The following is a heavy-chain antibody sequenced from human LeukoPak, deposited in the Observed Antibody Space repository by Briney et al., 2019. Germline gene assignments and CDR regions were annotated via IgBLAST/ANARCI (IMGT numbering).Heavy chain of an antibody. Sequence: SETLSLTCAVSGGSISGYYWSWIRQSPDKGLEWIGYIYYSGSTNYNPSLKSRVTISVDTSKNQFSLKLSPVTAADTAVYYCARLSGRYFDYWGQGTLVTVSS. CDR2: IYYSGST. V-gene: IGHV4-59*01. J-gene: IGHJ4*02. CDR1: GGSISGYY. CDR3: ARLSGRYFDY.